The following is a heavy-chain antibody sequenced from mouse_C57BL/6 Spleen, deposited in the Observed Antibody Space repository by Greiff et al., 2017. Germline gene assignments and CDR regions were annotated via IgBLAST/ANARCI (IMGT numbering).Heavy chain of an antibody. CDR1: GYTFTSYT. D-gene: IGHD1-1*01. CDR2: INPSSGYT. CDR3: SYCSSDYYAMDY. Sequence: QVQLQQSGAELARPGASVKMSCKASGYTFTSYTMHWVKQRPGKGLEWIGYINPSSGYTKYNQKFKDKATLTADKSSSTAYLQMSSLTSEYADVYNCSYCSSDYYAMDYGGQGTSVTVSS. J-gene: IGHJ4*01. V-gene: IGHV1-4*01.